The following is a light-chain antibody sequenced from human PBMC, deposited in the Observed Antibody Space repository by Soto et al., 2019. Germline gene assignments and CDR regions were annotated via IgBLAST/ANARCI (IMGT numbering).Light chain of an antibody. CDR3: QQTYSIPWT. CDR1: QSITRY. CDR2: GAS. Sequence: DIQMTQSPSSLSASVGDRVTITCRASQSITRYINWYQQTPGTAPKLLIYGASSLQSAVPSRFSGSGSGTAFTLTINSLQPEDFATYYCQQTYSIPWTFGQGTRVEIK. J-gene: IGKJ1*01. V-gene: IGKV1-39*01.